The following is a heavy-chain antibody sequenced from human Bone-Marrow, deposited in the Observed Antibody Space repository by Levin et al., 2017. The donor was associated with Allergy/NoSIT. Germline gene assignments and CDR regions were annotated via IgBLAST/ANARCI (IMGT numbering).Heavy chain of an antibody. J-gene: IGHJ4*02. Sequence: SETLSLTCTVSGGSISSSSYYWGWIRQPPGKGLEWIGSIYYSGSTYYNPSLKSRVTISVDTSKNQFSLKLSSVTAADTAVYYCARLGGGRRDCSSTSCYKGGPYFDYWGQGTLVTVSS. CDR3: ARLGGGRRDCSSTSCYKGGPYFDY. CDR2: IYYSGST. V-gene: IGHV4-39*01. D-gene: IGHD2-2*02. CDR1: GGSISSSSYY.